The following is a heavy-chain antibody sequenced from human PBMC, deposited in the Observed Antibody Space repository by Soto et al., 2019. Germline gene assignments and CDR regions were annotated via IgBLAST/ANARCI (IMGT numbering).Heavy chain of an antibody. CDR3: ARENEGSDTAGNWFDP. CDR2: IYYSGST. V-gene: IGHV4-31*03. D-gene: IGHD5-18*01. J-gene: IGHJ5*02. CDR1: GGSISSGGYY. Sequence: QVQLQESGPGLVKPSQTLSLTCTVSGGSISSGGYYWSWIRQHPGKGLEWIGYIYYSGSTYYNPSLKSRVTISVDTSKNQFSLKLSSVTAADTAVYYCARENEGSDTAGNWFDPWGRGTLVTVSS.